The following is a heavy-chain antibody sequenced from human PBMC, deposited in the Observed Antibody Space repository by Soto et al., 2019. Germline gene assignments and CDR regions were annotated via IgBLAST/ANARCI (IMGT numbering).Heavy chain of an antibody. CDR3: TRAETLCGGDCYNWFDP. D-gene: IGHD2-21*02. J-gene: IGHJ5*02. Sequence: GGSLRLSCAASGFTFRGSAMHWVRQASGKGLEWVGRIRSKANSYATAYAASVKGRFTIFRDDSKNTAYLQMNSLKTEDTAVYYCTRAETLCGGDCYNWFDPWGQGTLVTVSS. CDR1: GFTFRGSA. V-gene: IGHV3-73*01. CDR2: IRSKANSYAT.